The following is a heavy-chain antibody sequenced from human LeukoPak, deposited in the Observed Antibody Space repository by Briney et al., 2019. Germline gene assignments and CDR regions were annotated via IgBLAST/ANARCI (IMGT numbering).Heavy chain of an antibody. D-gene: IGHD3-10*01. CDR1: GFTFSSYG. Sequence: GGSLRLSCAAPGFTFSSYGTHWVRQAPGKGLEWVAFIRYDGSNKYYADSVKGRFTISRDNSKNTLYLQMNSLRAEDTAVYYCAKGRPMVRGVNSGYYFDYWGQGTLVTVSS. V-gene: IGHV3-30*02. J-gene: IGHJ4*02. CDR3: AKGRPMVRGVNSGYYFDY. CDR2: IRYDGSNK.